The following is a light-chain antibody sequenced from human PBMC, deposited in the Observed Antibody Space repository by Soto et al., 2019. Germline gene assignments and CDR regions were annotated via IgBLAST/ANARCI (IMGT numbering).Light chain of an antibody. J-gene: IGKJ5*01. CDR3: QHYSSSPPAIT. V-gene: IGKV3-20*01. CDR2: GAS. CDR1: QSVTSGY. Sequence: EIVLTHSRGTLSLSPGERAALSWRASQSVTSGYLAWYQQQPNQAPRLLIYGASYRATGIPDRFSGGGSGTDFTLTISRLEPEDFAVYYCQHYSSSPPAITFGQGTRLEIK.